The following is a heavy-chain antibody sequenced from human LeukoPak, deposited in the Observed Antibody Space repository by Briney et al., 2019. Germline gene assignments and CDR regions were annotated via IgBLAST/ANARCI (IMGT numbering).Heavy chain of an antibody. CDR3: ATDRADCTTTTCYHAFDI. Sequence: GGSLRLSCAVSGLTFNNARFSWVRQSPGKGLEWIGRIRSKGAGGTSDYAGPVKGGFTISRDDSKNTLYLQMNSLKTEDTAVYYCATDRADCTTTTCYHAFDIWGQGTTVTVSS. V-gene: IGHV3-15*01. D-gene: IGHD2-2*01. CDR1: GLTFNNAR. J-gene: IGHJ3*02. CDR2: IRSKGAGGTS.